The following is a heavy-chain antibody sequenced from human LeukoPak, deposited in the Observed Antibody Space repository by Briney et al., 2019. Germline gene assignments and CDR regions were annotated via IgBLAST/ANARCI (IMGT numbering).Heavy chain of an antibody. Sequence: GGSLRLSCAASGFTFTSYSMTWVRQAPGKGLEWVSAISADGGDTYYADSVKGRFTISRDNPKNTLFLQMSGLRVEDTAVYYCARNTMTTVTTFYYWGQGTLVTVSS. V-gene: IGHV3-23*01. D-gene: IGHD4-17*01. CDR2: ISADGGDT. CDR3: ARNTMTTVTTFYY. J-gene: IGHJ4*02. CDR1: GFTFTSYS.